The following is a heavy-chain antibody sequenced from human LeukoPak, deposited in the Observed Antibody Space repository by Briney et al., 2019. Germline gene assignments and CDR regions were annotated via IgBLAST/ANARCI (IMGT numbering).Heavy chain of an antibody. V-gene: IGHV1-24*01. CDR1: GYTLTELS. D-gene: IGHD3-3*01. CDR3: TTDGSRNYDFWSGYQAYDFDY. J-gene: IGHJ4*02. Sequence: ASVKVSCKVSGYTLTELSMHWVRQAPGKGLEWMGGFDPEDGETIYAQKFQGRVTMTEDTSTDTAYMELSSLRSEDTAVYYCTTDGSRNYDFWSGYQAYDFDYWGQGTLVTVSS. CDR2: FDPEDGET.